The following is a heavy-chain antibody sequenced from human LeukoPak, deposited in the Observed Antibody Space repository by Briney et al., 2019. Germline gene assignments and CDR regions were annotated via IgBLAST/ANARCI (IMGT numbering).Heavy chain of an antibody. CDR1: GASISSGGYY. CDR2: IYYSGSTY. D-gene: IGHD6-13*01. J-gene: IGHJ5*02. V-gene: IGHV4-31*03. CDR3: ARDAFPTAGRPYEPYNWFDP. Sequence: SETLSLTCTVSGASISSGGYYWSWIRQHPGKGLEWIGYIYYSGSTYYYNPSLKSRVTISVDTSKNQFSLKLSSVTAADTAVYYCARDAFPTAGRPYEPYNWFDPWGQGTLVTVSS.